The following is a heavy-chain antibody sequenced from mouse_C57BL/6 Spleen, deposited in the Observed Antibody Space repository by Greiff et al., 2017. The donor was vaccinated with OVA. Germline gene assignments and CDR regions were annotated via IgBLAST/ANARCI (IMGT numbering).Heavy chain of an antibody. CDR3: AIGPYDYGVSY. J-gene: IGHJ3*01. CDR1: GYTFTSYW. CDR2: IHPSDSDT. Sequence: QVQLQQPGAELVKPGASVKVSCKASGYTFTSYWMHWVKQRPGQGLEWIGRIHPSDSDTNYNQKFKGKATLTVDESSSTAYMQLSSLTSEDSAVYYCAIGPYDYGVSYWGQGTLVTVSA. V-gene: IGHV1-74*01. D-gene: IGHD2-4*01.